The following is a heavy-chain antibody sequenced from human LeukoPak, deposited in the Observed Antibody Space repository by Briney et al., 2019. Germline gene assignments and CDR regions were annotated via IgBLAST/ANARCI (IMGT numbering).Heavy chain of an antibody. CDR2: ISSSTDYI. CDR1: GFTFSSYE. Sequence: GGSLRLSCAASGFTFSSYEINWVRQAPGKGLEWVSFISSSTDYIYYADSVKGRFTISRDNAKNSLYLQLNSLRAEDTAVYYCATERVLVTANDAFDIWGQGTMVTVSS. V-gene: IGHV3-21*01. J-gene: IGHJ3*02. CDR3: ATERVLVTANDAFDI. D-gene: IGHD2-21*02.